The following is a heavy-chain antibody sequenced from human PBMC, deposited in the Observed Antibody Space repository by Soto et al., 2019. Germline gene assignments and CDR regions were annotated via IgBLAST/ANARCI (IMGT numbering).Heavy chain of an antibody. D-gene: IGHD1-26*01. J-gene: IGHJ6*02. CDR1: GGSISSYY. Sequence: SETLSLTCTVSGGSISSYYWSWIRQPAGKGLEWIGRIYTSGSTNYNPSLKSRVTMSVDTSKNQFSLKLSSVTAADTAVCYCVRTQYSGSYYSPGMDVWGQGTTVTVSS. V-gene: IGHV4-4*07. CDR3: VRTQYSGSYYSPGMDV. CDR2: IYTSGST.